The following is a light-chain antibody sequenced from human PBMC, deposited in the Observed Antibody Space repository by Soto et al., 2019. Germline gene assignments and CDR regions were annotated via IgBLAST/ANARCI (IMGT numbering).Light chain of an antibody. CDR1: QSVTTY. CDR2: AAS. Sequence: DFQMTQSPSSLSASVGDRVTITCRASQSVTTYLNWYQQRPGKAPNLLIYAASNLQNGVPSRFNGSGSGTDFTPTISSLQPEDSATYFCQQTYSIPPLTFGGGTKVQIK. CDR3: QQTYSIPPLT. V-gene: IGKV1-39*01. J-gene: IGKJ4*01.